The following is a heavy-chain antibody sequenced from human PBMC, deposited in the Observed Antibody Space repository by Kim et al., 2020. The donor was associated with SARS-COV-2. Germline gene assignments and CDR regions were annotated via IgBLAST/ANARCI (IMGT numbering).Heavy chain of an antibody. CDR1: GYTFTSYA. J-gene: IGHJ3*02. D-gene: IGHD3-3*01. V-gene: IGHV7-4-1*02. CDR2: INTNTGNP. CDR3: ARDLSVLRFLESPAGGAFDI. Sequence: ASVKVSCKASGYTFTSYAMNWVRQAPGQGLEWMGWINTNTGNPAYAQGFTGRFVFSLDTSVSTAYLQISSLKAEDTAVYYCARDLSVLRFLESPAGGAFDIWGQGTMVTVSS.